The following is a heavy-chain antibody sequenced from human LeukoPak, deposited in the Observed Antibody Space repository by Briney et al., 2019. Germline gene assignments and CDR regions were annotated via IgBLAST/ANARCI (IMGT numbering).Heavy chain of an antibody. CDR3: ARGGRYSSGWYDLYYYYSMDV. D-gene: IGHD6-19*01. V-gene: IGHV1-3*01. CDR2: INAGNGNT. CDR1: GYTFTSYA. J-gene: IGHJ6*02. Sequence: ASVKVSCKASGYTFTSYAMHWVRQAPGQRLEWMGWINAGNGNTKYSQKFQGRVTITRDTSASTAYMELSSLRSEDTAVYYCARGGRYSSGWYDLYYYYSMDVWGQGTTVTVSS.